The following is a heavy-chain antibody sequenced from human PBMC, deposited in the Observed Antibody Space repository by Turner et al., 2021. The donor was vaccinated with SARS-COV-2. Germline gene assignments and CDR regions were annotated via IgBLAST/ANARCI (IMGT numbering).Heavy chain of an antibody. J-gene: IGHJ5*02. V-gene: IGHV4-34*01. Sequence: QVQLQQWGAGLLKPSETLSLTCAVYGGSFSGYYWSWIRQPPGKGLDCIGEINHSGSTNYHPSLKSRVTISVDTSKNQFSLNLSSVTAADSAVYYCARGPRVVAPTTWFDPWGQGTLVTVSS. D-gene: IGHD2-15*01. CDR2: INHSGST. CDR1: GGSFSGYY. CDR3: ARGPRVVAPTTWFDP.